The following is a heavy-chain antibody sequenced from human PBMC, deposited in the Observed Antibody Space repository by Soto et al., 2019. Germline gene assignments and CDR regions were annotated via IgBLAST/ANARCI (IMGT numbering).Heavy chain of an antibody. CDR2: IYYSGST. V-gene: IGHV4-59*01. CDR3: AGEARSSWSGLPYYYGRDF. Sequence: SETLSLPCTVSGGSISSYYWSWIRQPPGKGLEWIGYIYYSGSTNYNPSLKSRVTISVDTSKNQFSLKLSSVTAADTAVYYCAGEARSSWSGLPYYYGRDFCGQWTTVIVSS. J-gene: IGHJ6*02. CDR1: GGSISSYY. D-gene: IGHD6-13*01.